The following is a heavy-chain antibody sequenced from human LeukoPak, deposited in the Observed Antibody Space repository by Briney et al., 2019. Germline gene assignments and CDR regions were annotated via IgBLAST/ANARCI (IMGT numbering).Heavy chain of an antibody. Sequence: GGSLRLSCAASGFTISDYWMTWVRQAPGKGLEWVANIKQDGSEKTYVDSVKGRFTISRDNAKNSIFLQMNSLRVEDMAMYYCVRDGGTDWFDPWGQGTLVTVSS. CDR3: VRDGGTDWFDP. V-gene: IGHV3-7*01. CDR2: IKQDGSEK. J-gene: IGHJ5*02. CDR1: GFTISDYW. D-gene: IGHD3-16*01.